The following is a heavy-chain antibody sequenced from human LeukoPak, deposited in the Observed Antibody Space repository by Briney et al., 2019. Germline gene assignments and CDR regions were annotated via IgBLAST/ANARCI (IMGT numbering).Heavy chain of an antibody. V-gene: IGHV4-34*01. Sequence: SETLSLTCAVYGGSFSGYYWSWIRQPPGKGLEWIGEINHRGSTNYKSSLRSRVTISVDTSKKHFSLKLNSVTAADTAMYYCAGFSGYSSLAFSYWGQGTQVTVSS. CDR1: GGSFSGYY. D-gene: IGHD5-24*01. J-gene: IGHJ4*02. CDR3: AGFSGYSSLAFSY. CDR2: INHRGST.